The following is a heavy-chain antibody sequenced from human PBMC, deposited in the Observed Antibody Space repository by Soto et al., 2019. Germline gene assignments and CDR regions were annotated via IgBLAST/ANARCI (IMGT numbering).Heavy chain of an antibody. CDR1: GGSISSGGYY. CDR3: AWIRGNQLRGWFDP. V-gene: IGHV4-31*03. J-gene: IGHJ5*02. Sequence: QVQLQESGPGLVKPSQTLSLTCTVSGGSISSGGYYWSWIRQHPGKGLEWIGYIYHSGTTYYNPSLKSRVTISVDPSKNPFPLKQTSVTAADTAVYNCAWIRGNQLRGWFDPWGKGTLVTFSS. D-gene: IGHD2-2*01. CDR2: IYHSGTT.